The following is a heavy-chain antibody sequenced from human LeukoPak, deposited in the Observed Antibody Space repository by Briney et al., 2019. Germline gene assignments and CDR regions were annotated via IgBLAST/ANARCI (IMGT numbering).Heavy chain of an antibody. Sequence: PGRSLRLSCAGSGFAFSNYGMHWVRQAPGKGLEWVAVIWYDGSNKYYADSVKGRFTISRDNSKNTLYLQMSSLRAEDTAVYYCARGDYYDSSGYSQYFQHWGQGTLVTVSS. CDR1: GFAFSNYG. CDR3: ARGDYYDSSGYSQYFQH. CDR2: IWYDGSNK. D-gene: IGHD3-22*01. V-gene: IGHV3-33*01. J-gene: IGHJ1*01.